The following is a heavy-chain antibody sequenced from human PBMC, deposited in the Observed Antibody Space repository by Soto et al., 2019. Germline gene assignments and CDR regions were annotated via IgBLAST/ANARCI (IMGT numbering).Heavy chain of an antibody. Sequence: VGSLRLSCVASGFNFSSYGMHWVRQAPGKGLEWVAVISYDGSNKYYADSVKGRFTISRDNSKNTLYLQMNSLRAEDTAVYYCAKVEASSWLYYYYGMDVWGQGTTVTSP. V-gene: IGHV3-30*18. CDR3: AKVEASSWLYYYYGMDV. CDR1: GFNFSSYG. CDR2: ISYDGSNK. J-gene: IGHJ6*02. D-gene: IGHD6-13*01.